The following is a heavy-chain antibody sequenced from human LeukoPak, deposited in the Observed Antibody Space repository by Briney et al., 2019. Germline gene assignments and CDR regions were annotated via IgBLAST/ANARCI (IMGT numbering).Heavy chain of an antibody. CDR3: ARDYGDYSLDY. CDR2: IYSGDST. J-gene: IGHJ4*02. D-gene: IGHD4-17*01. Sequence: GGSLRLSCAASGFTVSSNYMSWVRQAPGKGLEWVSVIYSGDSTYYADSVKGRFTISRDNSKNTLYLQMNSLRAEDTAVYYCARDYGDYSLDYWGQGTLVTVSS. CDR1: GFTVSSNY. V-gene: IGHV3-53*01.